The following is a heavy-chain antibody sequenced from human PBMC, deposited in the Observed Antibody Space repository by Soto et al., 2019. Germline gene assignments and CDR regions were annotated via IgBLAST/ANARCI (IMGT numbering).Heavy chain of an antibody. CDR3: VRRKERSGPHYFDA. D-gene: IGHD6-25*01. CDR1: GYTFTSYG. J-gene: IGHJ4*02. V-gene: IGHV1-3*01. CDR2: INAANGDT. Sequence: ASVKVSCKASGYTFTSYGIHWVRQAPGQRLEWMGWINAANGDTKYSPRFQGRVTMTRDTSISTAYMEVSSLRSEDTGVYYCVRRKERSGPHYFDAWGQGTLVTVSS.